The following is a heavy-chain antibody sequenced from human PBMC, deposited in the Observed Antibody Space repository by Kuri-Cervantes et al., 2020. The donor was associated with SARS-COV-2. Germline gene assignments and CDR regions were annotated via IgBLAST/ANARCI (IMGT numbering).Heavy chain of an antibody. J-gene: IGHJ6*03. CDR2: IYHSGST. D-gene: IGHD3-3*01. CDR1: GYSISSGYY. V-gene: IGHV4-38-2*01. CDR3: RYSGWSGPYYYYMDV. Sequence: GSLRLSCAVSGYSISSGYYWGWIRQPPGKVLDWIRSIYHSGSTYYNPTLKSRVTISVDTSKNQFSLKLSSVTATDTAVYYCRYSGWSGPYYYYMDVWGKGTPVTVSS.